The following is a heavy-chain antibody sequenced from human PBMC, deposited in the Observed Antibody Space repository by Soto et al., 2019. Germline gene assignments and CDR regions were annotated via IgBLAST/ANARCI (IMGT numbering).Heavy chain of an antibody. CDR1: GYTFTSYA. CDR3: AGDCIKILGVPVEATDY. J-gene: IGHJ4*03. CDR2: INAGNGNT. V-gene: IGHV1-3*01. Sequence: ASVKVSCKASGYTFTSYAMHWVRQAPGQRLEWMGWINAGNGNTKYSQKFQGRVPITRDTSASTAYMELSSLRSEDTAVYYSAGDCIKILGVPVEATDYWAPGTLVTVS. D-gene: IGHD3-3*01.